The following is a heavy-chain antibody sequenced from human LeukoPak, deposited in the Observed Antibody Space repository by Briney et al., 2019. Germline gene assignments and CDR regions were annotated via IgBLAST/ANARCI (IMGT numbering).Heavy chain of an antibody. V-gene: IGHV3-7*01. CDR3: ARDAYSSSWPRAD. CDR1: GFIFNSFF. Sequence: GGSLRLSCAAPGFIFNSFFMSWVRQAPGKGLEWVASIKQDGSEQYYVDSVKGRFTISRDNAKNSLYLQMNSLRAEDTAVYYCARDAYSSSWPRADWGQGTLVTVSS. J-gene: IGHJ4*02. D-gene: IGHD6-13*01. CDR2: IKQDGSEQ.